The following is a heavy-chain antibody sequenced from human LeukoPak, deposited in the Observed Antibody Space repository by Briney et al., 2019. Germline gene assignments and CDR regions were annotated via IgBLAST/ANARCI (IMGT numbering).Heavy chain of an antibody. D-gene: IGHD4-11*01. J-gene: IGHJ4*02. V-gene: IGHV5-51*01. CDR2: IHPGDSNT. Sequence: GESLQISCKGSGYSFTSYWIGWVRQVPGKGLEWMGVIHPGDSNTRYSPSFQGQVTISVDRSISTAYLQWSSLKASDTAMYYCARQRRGSYNDYSEGDYWGQGTLVTVSS. CDR3: ARQRRGSYNDYSEGDY. CDR1: GYSFTSYW.